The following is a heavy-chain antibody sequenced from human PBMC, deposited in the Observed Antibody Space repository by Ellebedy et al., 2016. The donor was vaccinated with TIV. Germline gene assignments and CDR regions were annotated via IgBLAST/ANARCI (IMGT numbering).Heavy chain of an antibody. J-gene: IGHJ6*02. D-gene: IGHD1-26*01. CDR3: ARDDEGSPVRRYYYYGMDV. CDR1: GGTFSSYV. V-gene: IGHV1-69*06. CDR2: IIPIFGTA. Sequence: ASVKVSCKASGGTFSSYVITWVRQAPGQGLEWMGGIIPIFGTANYAQKFQGRVTITADKSTSTAYMELSSLRSEDTAVYYCARDDEGSPVRRYYYYGMDVWGQGTTVTVSS.